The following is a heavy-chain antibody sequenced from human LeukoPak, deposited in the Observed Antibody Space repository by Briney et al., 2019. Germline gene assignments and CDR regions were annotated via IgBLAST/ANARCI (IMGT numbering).Heavy chain of an antibody. J-gene: IGHJ5*02. CDR1: GFTFSSYG. CDR3: ARDYFPIVGARDSWFDP. V-gene: IGHV3-30*02. D-gene: IGHD1-26*01. CDR2: IRYDGSNK. Sequence: GGSLRLSCAASGFTFSSYGMHWVRQAPGKGLEWVAFIRYDGSNKYYADSVKGRFTISRDNSKNTLYLQMNSLRAEDTAVYYCARDYFPIVGARDSWFDPWGQGTLVTVSS.